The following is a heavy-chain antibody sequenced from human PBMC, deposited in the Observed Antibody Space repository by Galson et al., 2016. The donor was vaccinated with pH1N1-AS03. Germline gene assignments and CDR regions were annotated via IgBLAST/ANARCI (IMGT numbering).Heavy chain of an antibody. J-gene: IGHJ5*02. CDR1: GYSITTGHY. V-gene: IGHV4-38-2*02. CDR3: ARSPRTIAVAGTFPSRFDP. CDR2: IYPGVNA. D-gene: IGHD6-19*01. Sequence: SETLSLTCTVSGYSITTGHYWGWIRQPPGKGLEWIGSIYPGVNADYNPSLKSRVTISVDTSKNQFSLRLSSVTAADTALYYCARSPRTIAVAGTFPSRFDPWGQGMLVTVSS.